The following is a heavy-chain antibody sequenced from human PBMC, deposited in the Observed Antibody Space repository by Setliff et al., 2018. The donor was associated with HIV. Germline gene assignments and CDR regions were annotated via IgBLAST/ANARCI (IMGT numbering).Heavy chain of an antibody. D-gene: IGHD6-13*01. CDR1: GFTFSNYA. Sequence: LRLSCAASGFTFSNYAMHWVRQAPGKGLEWVAVISYDGSNKYYADSVKGRFTISRDNSKNTLYLQMNSLRAEDTAVYYCARDRDSSSWYGSIFGYWGQGTLVTVSS. V-gene: IGHV3-30-3*01. CDR3: ARDRDSSSWYGSIFGY. CDR2: ISYDGSNK. J-gene: IGHJ4*02.